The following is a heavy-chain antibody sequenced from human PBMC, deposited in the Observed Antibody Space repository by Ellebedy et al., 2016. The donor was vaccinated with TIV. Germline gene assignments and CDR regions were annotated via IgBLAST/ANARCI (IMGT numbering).Heavy chain of an antibody. CDR3: ARERAMIDNWFDP. D-gene: IGHD3-22*01. CDR2: IYYSGST. Sequence: MPSETLSLTCTVSGGSVSSGSYYWSWIRQPPGKGLEWIGYIYYSGSTNYNPSLKSRVTISVDTSKNQFSLKLSSVTAADTAVYYCARERAMIDNWFDPWGQGTLVTVSS. V-gene: IGHV4-61*01. J-gene: IGHJ5*02. CDR1: GGSVSSGSYY.